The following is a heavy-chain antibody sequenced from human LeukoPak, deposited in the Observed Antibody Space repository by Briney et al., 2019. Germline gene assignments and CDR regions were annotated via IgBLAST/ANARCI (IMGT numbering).Heavy chain of an antibody. V-gene: IGHV3-74*01. Sequence: GGSLRLSCAASGLTLSNYWMHWVRQAPGKGLVWVSRMNSDGSGTSYADSVKGRFTISRDNAKNTLYLQMNSLRAEDTAVYYCAKSKHIVVVTATPTTFDYWGQGTLVTVSS. J-gene: IGHJ4*02. CDR2: MNSDGSGT. CDR1: GLTLSNYW. CDR3: AKSKHIVVVTATPTTFDY. D-gene: IGHD2-21*02.